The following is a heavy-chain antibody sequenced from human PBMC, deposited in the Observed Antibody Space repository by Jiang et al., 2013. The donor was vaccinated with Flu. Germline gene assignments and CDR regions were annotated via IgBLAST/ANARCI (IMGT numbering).Heavy chain of an antibody. V-gene: IGHV1-18*04. J-gene: IGHJ6*02. D-gene: IGHD6-13*01. CDR1: GYTFTSYG. CDR3: ARDSDEFSSWYRTYYYYGMDV. CDR2: ISAYNGNT. Sequence: SGAEVKKPGASVKVSCKASGYTFTSYGISWVRQAPGQGLEWMGWISAYNGNTNYAQKLQGRVTMTTDTSTSTAYMELRSLRSDDTAVYYCARDSDEFSSWYRTYYYYGMDVWGQGTTVTVSS.